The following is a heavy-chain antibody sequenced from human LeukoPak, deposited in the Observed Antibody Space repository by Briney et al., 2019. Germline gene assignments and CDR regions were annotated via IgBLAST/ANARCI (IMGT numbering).Heavy chain of an antibody. J-gene: IGHJ4*02. CDR1: GFTFSRYV. CDR2: ISNDGSNK. Sequence: GGSLRLSCAASGFTFSRYVMHWVRQAPGKGLEWVAVISNDGSNKYFADSVKGRFTISRDNSKNTLYLQMNSLRADDTAVYYCASIPAALGPSSWYWYWGQGTLVTVSP. D-gene: IGHD6-13*01. V-gene: IGHV3-30-3*01. CDR3: ASIPAALGPSSWYWY.